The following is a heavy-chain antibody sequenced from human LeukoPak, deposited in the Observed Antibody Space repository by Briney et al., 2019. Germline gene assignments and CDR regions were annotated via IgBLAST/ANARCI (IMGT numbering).Heavy chain of an antibody. CDR1: GFSLSPYA. Sequence: GGSLRLSCVASGFSLSPYAMHWVRQPRGKGLEWVSHINADGGRTYYADAVKGRFTISRDNSKDSLYLEMTGLRAEDSAIYYCATWAFYHGLDVWGRGTTVTVSS. J-gene: IGHJ6*02. V-gene: IGHV3-43*02. D-gene: IGHD2/OR15-2a*01. CDR2: INADGGRT. CDR3: ATWAFYHGLDV.